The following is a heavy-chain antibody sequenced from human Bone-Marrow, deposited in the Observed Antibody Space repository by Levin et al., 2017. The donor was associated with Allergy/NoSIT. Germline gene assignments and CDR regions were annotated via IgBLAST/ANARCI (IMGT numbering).Heavy chain of an antibody. CDR3: ARVMTILDDYYYGMDV. CDR2: ISGTGGKA. CDR1: QFSLRMYA. D-gene: IGHD3-3*01. V-gene: IGHV3-23*01. J-gene: IGHJ6*02. Sequence: GGSLRLSCTTFQFSLRMYAMSWVRQAPGKGLEWVATISGTGGKAYYADSVKGRFTIDNSKTTVDLQMSSLRVEDTAIYYCARVMTILDDYYYGMDVWGQGTTVTVAS.